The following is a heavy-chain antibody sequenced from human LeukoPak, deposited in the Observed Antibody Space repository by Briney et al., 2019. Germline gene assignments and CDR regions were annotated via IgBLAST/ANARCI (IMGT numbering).Heavy chain of an antibody. V-gene: IGHV4-4*07. CDR3: ARDRPYYGFWSGSMDV. Sequence: SETLSLTCTVSGGSISSYYWSWIRQPAGKGLEWIGRIYTSGSTNYNPSLKSRVTMSVDTSKNQFSLKLSSVTAADTAVYYCARDRPYYGFWSGSMDVWGKGTTVTVSS. CDR2: IYTSGST. CDR1: GGSISSYY. D-gene: IGHD3-3*01. J-gene: IGHJ6*03.